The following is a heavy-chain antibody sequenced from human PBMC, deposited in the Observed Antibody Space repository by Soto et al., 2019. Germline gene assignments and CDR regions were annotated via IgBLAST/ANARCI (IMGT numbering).Heavy chain of an antibody. Sequence: GGSLRLSCSASGFTFSSYAMHWVRQAPGKGLEWVAVILYDGSNKYYADSVKGRFTISRDNSKNTLYLQMNSLRAEDTAVYYCASEQLAVLRGVLDYWGQGTLVTVPS. V-gene: IGHV3-30-3*01. CDR3: ASEQLAVLRGVLDY. J-gene: IGHJ4*02. D-gene: IGHD1-1*01. CDR2: ILYDGSNK. CDR1: GFTFSSYA.